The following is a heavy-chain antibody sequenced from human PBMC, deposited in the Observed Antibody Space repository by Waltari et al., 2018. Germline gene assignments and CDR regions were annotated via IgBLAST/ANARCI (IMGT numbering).Heavy chain of an antibody. CDR2: ISANVGHT. J-gene: IGHJ4*02. V-gene: IGHV1-18*01. CDR3: ARDAGWYFDY. D-gene: IGHD6-19*01. Sequence: QVQLVQSGAEVKKPGASVKVSCKAPGYTFTSYGISWLRQAPGQGLAWVGWISANVGHTKYTKKFQDRVAMTTDTSTDTAYMELTSLTSDDAAVYYCARDAGWYFDYWGQGTLVTVSS. CDR1: GYTFTSYG.